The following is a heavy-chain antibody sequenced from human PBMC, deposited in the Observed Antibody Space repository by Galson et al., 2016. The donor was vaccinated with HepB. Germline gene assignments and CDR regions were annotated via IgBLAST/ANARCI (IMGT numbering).Heavy chain of an antibody. V-gene: IGHV3-74*01. J-gene: IGHJ4*02. CDR3: ARSPRILWFEVDY. CDR2: INTDGTDT. D-gene: IGHD3-10*01. CDR1: GFTFSNYW. Sequence: SLRLSCAVSGFTFSNYWMHWVRQALGQGLVWAARINTDGTDTHYADSVKGRFTISRDNAKSTGYLQMDSLRVDDTAVYYCARSPRILWFEVDYWGQGILVTVSS.